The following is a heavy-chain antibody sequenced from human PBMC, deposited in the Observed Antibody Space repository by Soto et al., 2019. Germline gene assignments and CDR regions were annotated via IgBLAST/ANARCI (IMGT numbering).Heavy chain of an antibody. Sequence: GGSLRLSCAASGFTFSSYSMNWVRQAPGKGLEWVSSISSSSYIYYADSVKGRFTISRDNAKNSLYLQMNSLRAEDTAVYYCAREGIAARPSRNYYYGMDVWGQGTTVTVSS. J-gene: IGHJ6*02. CDR1: GFTFSSYS. CDR2: ISSSSYI. CDR3: AREGIAARPSRNYYYGMDV. V-gene: IGHV3-21*01. D-gene: IGHD6-6*01.